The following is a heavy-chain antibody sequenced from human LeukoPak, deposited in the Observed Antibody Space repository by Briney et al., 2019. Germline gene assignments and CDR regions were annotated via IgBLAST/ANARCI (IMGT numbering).Heavy chain of an antibody. Sequence: GGSLRLSCAASGFTFSSYGMSWVRQAPGKGLEWVSAISGSGGSTYYADSVKGRFTISRDNSKNSLYLQMNSLRAEDTAVYYCARDRVEMATIAGAFDIWGQGTMVTVSS. CDR1: GFTFSSYG. V-gene: IGHV3-23*01. J-gene: IGHJ3*02. D-gene: IGHD5-24*01. CDR2: ISGSGGST. CDR3: ARDRVEMATIAGAFDI.